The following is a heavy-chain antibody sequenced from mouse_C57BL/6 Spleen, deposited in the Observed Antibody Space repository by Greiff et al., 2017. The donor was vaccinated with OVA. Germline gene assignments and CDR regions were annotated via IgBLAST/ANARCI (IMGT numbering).Heavy chain of an antibody. CDR2: ISGGGGNT. V-gene: IGHV5-9*01. J-gene: IGHJ1*03. CDR3: ARHPYGLGWYFDV. D-gene: IGHD1-1*02. Sequence: EVKVVESRGGLVKPGGSLKLSCAASGFTFSSYTMSWVRQTPEKRLEWVATISGGGGNTYYPDSVKGRFTISRDNAKNTLYLQMSSLRSEDTALYYCARHPYGLGWYFDVWGTGTTVTVSS. CDR1: GFTFSSYT.